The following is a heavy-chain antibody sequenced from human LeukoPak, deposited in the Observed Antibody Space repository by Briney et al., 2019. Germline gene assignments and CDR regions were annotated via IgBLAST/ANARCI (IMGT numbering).Heavy chain of an antibody. V-gene: IGHV1-69*13. CDR2: IIPIFGTA. Sequence: ASVKVSCKASGGTFSSYAISWVRQAPGQGLEWMGGIIPIFGTANYAQKFQGRVTITADESTSTAYIELSSLRSEDTAVYYCARDEIAVGSNWGQGTLVTVSS. CDR1: GGTFSSYA. J-gene: IGHJ4*02. D-gene: IGHD6-19*01. CDR3: ARDEIAVGSN.